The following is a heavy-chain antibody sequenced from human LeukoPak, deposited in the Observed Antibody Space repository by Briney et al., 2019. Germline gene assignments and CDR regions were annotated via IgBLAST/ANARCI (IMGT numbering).Heavy chain of an antibody. CDR1: GFTFSSNY. CDR3: ARDRVVPAAIGNWFDP. CDR2: IYSGGST. V-gene: IGHV3-66*02. J-gene: IGHJ5*02. D-gene: IGHD2-2*01. Sequence: GGSLRLSCAASGFTFSSNYMSWVRQAPGKGLEWVSVIYSGGSTYYSDSVKGRFTISRDNSKCTLYLQMNRLRAGDTAVYYCARDRVVPAAIGNWFDPWGQGTLVTVSP.